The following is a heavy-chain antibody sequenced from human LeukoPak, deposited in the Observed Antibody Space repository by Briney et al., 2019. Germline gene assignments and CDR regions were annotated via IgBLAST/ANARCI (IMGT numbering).Heavy chain of an antibody. Sequence: PGGSLRLSCAASGFTFSSYAMSWVRQAPGKGLEWVSAISGSGGSTYYADSVKGRFTISRDNSKNTLYLQMNSLRAEDTAVYYCAKDPSMVRGVISNYWGQGTLVTVSS. V-gene: IGHV3-23*01. CDR2: ISGSGGST. CDR3: AKDPSMVRGVISNY. J-gene: IGHJ4*02. D-gene: IGHD3-10*01. CDR1: GFTFSSYA.